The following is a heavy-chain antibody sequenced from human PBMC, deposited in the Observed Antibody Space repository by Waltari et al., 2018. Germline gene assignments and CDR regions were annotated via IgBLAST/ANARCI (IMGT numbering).Heavy chain of an antibody. Sequence: QVQLVQSGAEVRKPGSSVKVSCKPSGGSFRSYAISWVRQAPGQGLEWMGGIIPIFGTANYAQKFQGRVTITADESTSTAYMELSSLRSEDTAVYYCARDPGAVGGHFDYWGQGTLVTVSS. J-gene: IGHJ4*02. D-gene: IGHD2-15*01. V-gene: IGHV1-69*12. CDR2: IIPIFGTA. CDR1: GGSFRSYA. CDR3: ARDPGAVGGHFDY.